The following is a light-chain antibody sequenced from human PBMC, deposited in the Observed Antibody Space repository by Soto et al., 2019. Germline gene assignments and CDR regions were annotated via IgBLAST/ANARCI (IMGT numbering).Light chain of an antibody. CDR1: QSVLYSSNNKNY. CDR2: WAS. V-gene: IGKV4-1*01. CDR3: QQYYSLPYT. Sequence: DIVMTQSPDSLAVSLGERATINCKSSQSVLYSSNNKNYLAWYQQKPGQPPKLIIYWASTRESGVPDRLSGSGSGTDVTLTISSLQAEDVAVYYCQQYYSLPYTFGQGTKLEIK. J-gene: IGKJ2*01.